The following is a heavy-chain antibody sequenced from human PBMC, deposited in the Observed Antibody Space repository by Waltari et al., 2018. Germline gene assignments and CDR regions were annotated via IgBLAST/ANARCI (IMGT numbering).Heavy chain of an antibody. CDR2: IYYIGST. J-gene: IGHJ5*02. D-gene: IGHD7-27*01. CDR1: GGSISSSSYY. V-gene: IGHV4-39*01. CDR3: ARFPWGSGWFDP. Sequence: QLQLQESGPGLVKPSETLSLTCTVSGGSISSSSYYWGWIRQPPGKGLEWIGRIYYIGSTYYTPSLKSRVTISVDTSKNQFSLKLSSVTAADTAVYYCARFPWGSGWFDPWGQGTLVTVSS.